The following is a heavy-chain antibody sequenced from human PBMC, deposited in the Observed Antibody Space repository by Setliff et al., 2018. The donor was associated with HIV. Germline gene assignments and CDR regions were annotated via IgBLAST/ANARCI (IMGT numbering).Heavy chain of an antibody. Sequence: PSETLSLTCAVSGGSIRIYYWNWIRQPAGKGLEWIGRIHTSGNTNYNPSLKSRVTMSVDTSKNHFSLKLSSVTAADTAVSYGARDLSGYSYGSYYYYMDVWGKGPTVTVSS. CDR3: ARDLSGYSYGSYYYYMDV. CDR2: IHTSGNT. D-gene: IGHD5-18*01. V-gene: IGHV4-4*07. CDR1: GGSIRIYY. J-gene: IGHJ6*03.